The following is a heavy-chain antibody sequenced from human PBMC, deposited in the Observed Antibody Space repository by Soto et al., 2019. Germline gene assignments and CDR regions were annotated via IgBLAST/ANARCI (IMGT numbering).Heavy chain of an antibody. CDR1: GYTLSELS. CDR3: STVLWEGSWYQGLYINAY. J-gene: IGHJ4*02. Sequence: RVSCKGSGYTLSELSRHVVRSSTGKEIEWMGGFDPEDGETIYAQKFQGRVTMTEDTSTDTAYMELSSLRSEDTAVYYCSTVLWEGSWYQGLYINAYWVQGTLVPVSS. V-gene: IGHV1-24*01. D-gene: IGHD6-13*01. CDR2: FDPEDGET.